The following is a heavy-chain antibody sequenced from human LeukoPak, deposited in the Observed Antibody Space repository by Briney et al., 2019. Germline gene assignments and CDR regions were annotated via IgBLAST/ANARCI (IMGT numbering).Heavy chain of an antibody. CDR3: ARDDRWYYYMDV. V-gene: IGHV3-30*04. Sequence: PGGSLRLSCAASGFTFSSYAMHWVRQAPGKGLEWVAVISYDGSNKYYADSVKGRFTISRDNSKNTLYLQMNSLRAEDTAVYYCARDDRWYYYMDVWGKGTTVTVSS. D-gene: IGHD5-24*01. CDR2: ISYDGSNK. J-gene: IGHJ6*03. CDR1: GFTFSSYA.